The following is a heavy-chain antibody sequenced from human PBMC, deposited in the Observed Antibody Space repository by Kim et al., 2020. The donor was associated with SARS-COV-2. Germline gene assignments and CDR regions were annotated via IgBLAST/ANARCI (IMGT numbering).Heavy chain of an antibody. Sequence: GGSLRLSCVASGFTFSSYWMSWVRQAPGKGLEWVANIKQDGGEQHFLDSVKGRFTISRDNAKNSLYLQMNSLRAEDTAVYYCARDSRIVGATGSNDYWGQGTLVTVSS. CDR1: GFTFSSYW. V-gene: IGHV3-7*01. D-gene: IGHD1-26*01. CDR3: ARDSRIVGATGSNDY. CDR2: IKQDGGEQ. J-gene: IGHJ4*02.